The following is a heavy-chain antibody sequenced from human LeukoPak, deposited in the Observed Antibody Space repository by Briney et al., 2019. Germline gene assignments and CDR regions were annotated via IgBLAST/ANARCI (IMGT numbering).Heavy chain of an antibody. Sequence: GGSLRLSCAAAGLTFSTNSMNWVRQAPGKGLEWVSYISFSSSSIYYADSVKGRFTISRDNAKNLLYLQMNSLRAEDTAVYYCAREAPRGTSSNPYYFDSWGQGTLVTVSS. V-gene: IGHV3-48*01. J-gene: IGHJ4*02. CDR2: ISFSSSSI. CDR3: AREAPRGTSSNPYYFDS. CDR1: GLTFSTNS. D-gene: IGHD6-6*01.